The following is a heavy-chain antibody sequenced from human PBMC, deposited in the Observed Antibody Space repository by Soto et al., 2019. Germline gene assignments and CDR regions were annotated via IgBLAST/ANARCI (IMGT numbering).Heavy chain of an antibody. D-gene: IGHD3-22*01. CDR1: GFTFSSYA. V-gene: IGHV3-30-3*01. J-gene: IGHJ2*01. CDR3: ARSNYYDSSGYGAEYFDL. CDR2: ISYDGSNK. Sequence: QVQLVESGGGVVQPGRSLRLSCAASGFTFSSYAMHWIRQAPGKGLEWVAVISYDGSNKYYADSVKGRFTISRDNSKNTLYLQMNSLRAEDTAVYYCARSNYYDSSGYGAEYFDLWGRGTLVTVSS.